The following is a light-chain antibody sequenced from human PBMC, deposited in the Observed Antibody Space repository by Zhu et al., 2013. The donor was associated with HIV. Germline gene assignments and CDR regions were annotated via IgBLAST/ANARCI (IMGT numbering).Light chain of an antibody. J-gene: IGLJ1*01. CDR2: DNN. CDR1: SSNIGNNY. CDR3: ETWDNTLREEV. V-gene: IGLV1-51*01. Sequence: QSVLTQPPSVSAAPGQKVTISCSGSSSNIGNNYVSWYQQLPGTAPKLLIYDNNKRPSGIPDRFSGSKSGTSATLGITGLQTGDEADYYCETWDNTLREEVFGTGTKVTVL.